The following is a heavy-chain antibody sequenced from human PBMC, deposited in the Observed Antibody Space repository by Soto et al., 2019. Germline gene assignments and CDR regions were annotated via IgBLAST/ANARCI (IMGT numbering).Heavy chain of an antibody. J-gene: IGHJ1*01. CDR1: GFSLSTSGVG. Sequence: QITLKESGPPLVKPTQTLTLTCTFSGFSLSTSGVGVGWIRQPPGKALEWLALIYWDDDKRYSPSLKSRLTITKDTSKNQVVLTMTNMDPVDTATYYCAHREGEYFDWLLSRGPTAEYFQHWGQGTLVTVSS. D-gene: IGHD3-9*01. CDR2: IYWDDDK. CDR3: AHREGEYFDWLLSRGPTAEYFQH. V-gene: IGHV2-5*02.